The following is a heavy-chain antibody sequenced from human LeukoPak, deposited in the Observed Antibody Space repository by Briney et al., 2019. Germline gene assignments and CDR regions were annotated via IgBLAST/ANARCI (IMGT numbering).Heavy chain of an antibody. D-gene: IGHD2-15*01. V-gene: IGHV1-2*02. CDR1: GYTFTGYY. CDR2: ISPNSGGT. J-gene: IGHJ4*02. CDR3: ANRPNRGYRMFHFDY. Sequence: GASVKVSCKASGYTFTGYYIHWVRQAPGQGLEWMGWISPNSGGTNYAQKFQGRVTITRDTSISTAYMELSRLRSADTAVYYCANRPNRGYRMFHFDYWGQGTLVTVSS.